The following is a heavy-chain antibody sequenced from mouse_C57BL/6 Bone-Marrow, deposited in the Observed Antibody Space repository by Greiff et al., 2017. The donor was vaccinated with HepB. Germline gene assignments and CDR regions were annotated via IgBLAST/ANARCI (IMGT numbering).Heavy chain of an antibody. D-gene: IGHD1-1*01. CDR2: INSDGGST. J-gene: IGHJ3*01. CDR1: EYEFPSHD. CDR3: AGCYYGSSLPAWFAY. V-gene: IGHV5-2*01. Sequence: EVMLVESGGGLVQPGESLKLSCESNEYEFPSHDMSWVRKTPEKRLELVAAINSDGGSTYYPDTMERRFIISRDNTKKTLYLQMSRLRSEDTALYYCAGCYYGSSLPAWFAYWGQGTLVTVSA.